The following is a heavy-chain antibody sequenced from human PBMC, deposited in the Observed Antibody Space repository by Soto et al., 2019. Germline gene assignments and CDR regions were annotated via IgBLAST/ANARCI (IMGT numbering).Heavy chain of an antibody. Sequence: ASVKVSCKASGYTFTNYYIHWVRQAPGQGLEWMGVINPTGGRASYAPKFQGRVTLTRDTSTSTAYMELSSLRSDDTAVYFCSILTTMVREINDDPFDFWGQGTLVTVSS. D-gene: IGHD3-10*01. J-gene: IGHJ4*03. V-gene: IGHV1-46*03. CDR3: SILTTMVREINDDPFDF. CDR2: INPTGGRA. CDR1: GYTFTNYY.